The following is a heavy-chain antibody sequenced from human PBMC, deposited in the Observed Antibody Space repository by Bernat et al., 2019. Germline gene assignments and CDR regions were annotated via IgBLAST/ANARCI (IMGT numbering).Heavy chain of an antibody. J-gene: IGHJ4*02. V-gene: IGHV3-15*01. Sequence: EVRLVESGGGLLKSGGSLRLSCGASGFSFSQAWMNWVRQAPGKGPEWVGRIKSKTHGATADYAAPVEGRFSISRDDSRNMMYLQMNSLKTEDTAVYYCTTDRHDSGGFYQGAINSWGQGALVTVSS. CDR1: GFSFSQAW. D-gene: IGHD3-10*01. CDR3: TTDRHDSGGFYQGAINS. CDR2: IKSKTHGATA.